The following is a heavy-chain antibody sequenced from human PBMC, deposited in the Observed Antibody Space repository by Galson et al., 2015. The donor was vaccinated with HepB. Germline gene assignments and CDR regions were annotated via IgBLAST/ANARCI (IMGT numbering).Heavy chain of an antibody. CDR3: AKGPDDFWSGYNPSGWFDP. V-gene: IGHV3-23*01. J-gene: IGHJ5*02. D-gene: IGHD3-3*01. CDR1: GFTFRSYA. Sequence: SLRLSCAASGFTFRSYAMSWVRQAPGKGLEWVSGLSGSGGSTFYAYSVKGRFAISRDNSKNTLYLQMNSLKAEDTAVYYCAKGPDDFWSGYNPSGWFDPWGRGTLVTVSS. CDR2: LSGSGGST.